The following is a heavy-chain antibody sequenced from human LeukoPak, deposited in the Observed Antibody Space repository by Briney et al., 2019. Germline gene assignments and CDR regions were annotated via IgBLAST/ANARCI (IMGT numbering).Heavy chain of an antibody. D-gene: IGHD3-16*01. J-gene: IGHJ5*02. CDR1: GFIVSSNY. CDR3: ARSSLKLWTYDS. V-gene: IGHV3-66*01. CDR2: IYSGGST. Sequence: GGSLRLSCAASGFIVSSNYMNWVRQAPGKRLEWVSVIYSGGSTYYADSVKGRFTISRDKSKNTLYLQMNSLRAEDTAVYYCARSSLKLWTYDSWGQGTLVTVSS.